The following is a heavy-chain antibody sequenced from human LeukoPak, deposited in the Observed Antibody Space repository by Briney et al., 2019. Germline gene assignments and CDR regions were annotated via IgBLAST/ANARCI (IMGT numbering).Heavy chain of an antibody. CDR2: ISAYNGNT. CDR1: GYTFTSYG. J-gene: IGHJ6*02. CDR3: ARDCTNGVCYTHCYYYYGMDV. V-gene: IGHV1-18*01. D-gene: IGHD2-8*01. Sequence: ASVKVSCKASGYTFTSYGISWVRQAPGQGLEWMGWISAYNGNTNYAQKLQGRVTMTTDTSTSTAYMELRSLRSDDTAVYYCARDCTNGVCYTHCYYYYGMDVWGQGTTVTVSS.